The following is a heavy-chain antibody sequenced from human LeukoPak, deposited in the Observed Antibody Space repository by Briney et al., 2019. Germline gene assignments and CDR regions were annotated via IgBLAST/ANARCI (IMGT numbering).Heavy chain of an antibody. Sequence: SETLSLTCAVSGGSISSGGYSWSWIRQPPGKGLEWIGYIYHSGSTYYNPSLKSRVTISVDRSKNQFSLKLSSVTAADTAVYYCARAARNSYGYSDAFDIWGQGTMVTVSS. CDR2: IYHSGST. D-gene: IGHD5-18*01. CDR1: GGSISSGGYS. J-gene: IGHJ3*02. CDR3: ARAARNSYGYSDAFDI. V-gene: IGHV4-30-2*01.